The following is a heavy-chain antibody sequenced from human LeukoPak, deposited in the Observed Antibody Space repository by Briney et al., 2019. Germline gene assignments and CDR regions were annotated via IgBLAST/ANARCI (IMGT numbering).Heavy chain of an antibody. D-gene: IGHD2-2*01. J-gene: IGHJ4*02. Sequence: SEALSLTCTVSGASISSYYWSWIRQPPGKGLEWIGYIYHSGSTSYNPSLKSRVTISIDRSKTQFSLKLSSVTAADTAVYYCARERFKKEVPASYYFDYWGQGTLVTVSS. CDR2: IYHSGST. V-gene: IGHV4-59*12. CDR3: ARERFKKEVPASYYFDY. CDR1: GASISSYY.